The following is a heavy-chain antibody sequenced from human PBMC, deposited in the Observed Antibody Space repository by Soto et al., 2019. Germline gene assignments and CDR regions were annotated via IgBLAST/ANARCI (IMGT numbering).Heavy chain of an antibody. Sequence: GGSLRLSCAASGFTFSSYSMNWVRQAPGKGLEWVSYISSSSSTIYYADSVKGRFTISRDNAKNSLYLQMNSLRAEDTAVYYCARDEGDYRDYYYYMDVWGKGTTVTVSS. J-gene: IGHJ6*03. CDR1: GFTFSSYS. V-gene: IGHV3-48*01. CDR3: ARDEGDYRDYYYYMDV. CDR2: ISSSSSTI. D-gene: IGHD4-17*01.